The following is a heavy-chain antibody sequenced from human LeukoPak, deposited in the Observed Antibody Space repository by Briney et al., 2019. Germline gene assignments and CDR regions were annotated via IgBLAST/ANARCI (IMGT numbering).Heavy chain of an antibody. Sequence: SETLSLTCTVSGGSITSYHWSWVRQPPGKGLEWIGYIYYTGSTSYNPSLKSRVTISVDSSKNQFSLRLSSVTAADTAVYYCLRDGDYWGQGTVVTVSS. J-gene: IGHJ4*02. CDR2: IYYTGST. V-gene: IGHV4-59*01. CDR3: LRDGDY. CDR1: GGSITSYH.